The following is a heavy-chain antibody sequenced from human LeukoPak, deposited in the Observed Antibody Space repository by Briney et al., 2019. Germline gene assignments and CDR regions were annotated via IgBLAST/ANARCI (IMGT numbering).Heavy chain of an antibody. J-gene: IGHJ4*02. V-gene: IGHV4-38-2*02. CDR1: GYPISSGYY. CDR2: IYHSGRT. CDR3: ARLYLPATRFDY. D-gene: IGHD5-24*01. Sequence: PSETLSLTCTVSGYPISSGYYWGWIRQPPGKGLEWIGSIYHSGRTFYHPSLKSRVTISVDTSKNQFSLKLTSVTAADTAVYYCARLYLPATRFDYWGQGPRSPSPQ.